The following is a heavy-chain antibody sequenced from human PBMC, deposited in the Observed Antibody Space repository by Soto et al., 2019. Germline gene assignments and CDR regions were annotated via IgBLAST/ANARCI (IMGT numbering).Heavy chain of an antibody. Sequence: SETLSLTCTVSGGSISSGGYYWSWIRQHPGKGLEWIGYIYYSGSTNYNPSLKSRVTISVDTSKNQFSLKLSSVTAADTAVYYCARNDPEGTSWYYYGSGTHVSPLFDYWGQGTLVTVSS. CDR2: IYYSGST. CDR1: GGSISSGGYY. V-gene: IGHV4-61*08. J-gene: IGHJ4*02. D-gene: IGHD3-10*01. CDR3: ARNDPEGTSWYYYGSGTHVSPLFDY.